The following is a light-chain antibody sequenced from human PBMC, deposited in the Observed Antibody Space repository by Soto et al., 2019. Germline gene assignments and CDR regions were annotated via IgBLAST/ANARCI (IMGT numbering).Light chain of an antibody. Sequence: DIQMTQSPSTLSASVGDRVTITCRASQSISDWLAWFQLKPGKAPKLLIYDASSLESGVPSRFSGSGSGTEFTLTISSLQPDGFATYYCQQYNNYSTFGQGTKVEIK. CDR3: QQYNNYST. J-gene: IGKJ1*01. CDR2: DAS. V-gene: IGKV1-5*01. CDR1: QSISDW.